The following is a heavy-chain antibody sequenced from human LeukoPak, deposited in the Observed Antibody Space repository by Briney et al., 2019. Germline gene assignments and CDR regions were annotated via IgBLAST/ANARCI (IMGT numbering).Heavy chain of an antibody. CDR3: AKGGGGYCSSTSCYINY. D-gene: IGHD2-2*02. V-gene: IGHV3-23*01. J-gene: IGHJ4*02. CDR1: GFTFSSYA. Sequence: GGSPRLSCAASGFTFSSYAMSWVRQAPGKGLEWVSAISGSGGSTYYADSVKGRFTISRDNSKNTLYLQMNSLRAEDTAVYYCAKGGGGYCSSTSCYINYWGQGTLVTVSS. CDR2: ISGSGGST.